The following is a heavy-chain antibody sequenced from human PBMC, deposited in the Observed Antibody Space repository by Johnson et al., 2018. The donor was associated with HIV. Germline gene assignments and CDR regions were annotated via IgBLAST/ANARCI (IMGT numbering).Heavy chain of an antibody. Sequence: VQLVESGGGVVQPGRSLRLSCAASGFTFSSNYLSWVRQAPGKGLVWGSVIYSGGTTDYADSVKGRFTISRDNAKNSLYLQMNSLRAEDTAFYYCARFGRGGSHAFDIWGQGTMVTVSS. J-gene: IGHJ3*02. D-gene: IGHD5-24*01. CDR1: GFTFSSNY. CDR2: IYSGGTT. CDR3: ARFGRGGSHAFDI. V-gene: IGHV3-66*01.